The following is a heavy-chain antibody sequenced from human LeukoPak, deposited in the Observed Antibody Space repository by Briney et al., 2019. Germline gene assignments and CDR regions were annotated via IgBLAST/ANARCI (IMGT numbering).Heavy chain of an antibody. V-gene: IGHV4-39*01. Sequence: SETLSLTCTVSGGSISSSSYYWGWIRQPPGKGLEWIGSIYYSGSTYYNPSLKSRVTISVDTSKNQFSLKLSSVTAADTAVYYCAYSQAGWFDPWAREPWSPSPQ. CDR1: GGSISSSSYY. D-gene: IGHD2-21*01. CDR2: IYYSGST. CDR3: AYSQAGWFDP. J-gene: IGHJ5*02.